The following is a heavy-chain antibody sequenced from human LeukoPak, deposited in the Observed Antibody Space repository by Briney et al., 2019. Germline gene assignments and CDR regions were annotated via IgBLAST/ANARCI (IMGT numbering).Heavy chain of an antibody. D-gene: IGHD3-9*01. CDR1: GFTFSSYG. J-gene: IGHJ6*03. V-gene: IGHV3-23*01. CDR3: AKGDFSILTGYSYYYYMDV. CDR2: ISGSSGST. Sequence: PGGSLRLSCAASGFTFSSYGMNWVRQAPGKGLEWVSIISGSSGSTHYADSVKGRFTTSRDNSKNTLYLQMNSLRAEDTAVYYCAKGDFSILTGYSYYYYMDVWGKGTTVTISS.